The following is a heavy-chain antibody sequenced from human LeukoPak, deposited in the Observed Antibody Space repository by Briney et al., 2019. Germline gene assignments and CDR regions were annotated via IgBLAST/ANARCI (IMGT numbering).Heavy chain of an antibody. CDR3: ARVETVTTAFDY. J-gene: IGHJ4*02. CDR1: GGSFSGYY. CDR2: INHSGST. D-gene: IGHD4-17*01. V-gene: IGHV4-34*01. Sequence: SETLSLTCAVYGGSFSGYYWSWIRQPPGKGLEWIGEINHSGSTNYNPSLKSRVTISVDTSKNQFSLKLSSVTAADTAVYYCARVETVTTAFDYWGQGTLVTVSS.